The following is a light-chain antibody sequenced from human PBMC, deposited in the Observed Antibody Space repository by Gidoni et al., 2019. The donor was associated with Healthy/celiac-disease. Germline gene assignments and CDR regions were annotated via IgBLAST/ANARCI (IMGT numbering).Light chain of an antibody. CDR2: WAS. J-gene: IGKJ2*01. CDR1: QSVLYSSNNKNY. CDR3: QQYYSTPYT. V-gene: IGKV4-1*01. Sequence: DIVMTQSPYSLALSLGERATINCKSRQSVLYSSNNKNYLAWYQQKPGQPPKLLIYWASTRESGVPERFSGSGSGTDFTLTISSLQAEDVAVYYCQQYYSTPYTFGQGTKLEIK.